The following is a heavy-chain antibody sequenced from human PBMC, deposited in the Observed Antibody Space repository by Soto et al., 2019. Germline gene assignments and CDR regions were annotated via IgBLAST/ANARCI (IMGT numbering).Heavy chain of an antibody. CDR2: IYYSGST. Sequence: SETLSLTCTVSGGSISSYYWSWIRQPPGKGLEWIGYIYYSGSTNYNPSLKSRVTISVDTSKNQFSLKLSSVTAADTAIYYSARVSVIIYFDYWGQGTLVTVSS. CDR1: GGSISSYY. D-gene: IGHD3-3*01. CDR3: ARVSVIIYFDY. V-gene: IGHV4-59*01. J-gene: IGHJ4*02.